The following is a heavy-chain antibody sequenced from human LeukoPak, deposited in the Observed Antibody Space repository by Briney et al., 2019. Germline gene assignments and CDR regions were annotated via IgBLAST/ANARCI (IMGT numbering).Heavy chain of an antibody. Sequence: SETLSLTCTVSGGSISSGSYYWSWIRQPAGKGLEWIGRIYSSGSTNYNPSLKSRVTISLDTSKNQFSLKLSSVTAADTAVYYCARRRLRYFDWSAGNAFDIWGQGTMVTVSS. D-gene: IGHD3-9*01. CDR1: GGSISSGSYY. V-gene: IGHV4-61*02. CDR3: ARRRLRYFDWSAGNAFDI. J-gene: IGHJ3*02. CDR2: IYSSGST.